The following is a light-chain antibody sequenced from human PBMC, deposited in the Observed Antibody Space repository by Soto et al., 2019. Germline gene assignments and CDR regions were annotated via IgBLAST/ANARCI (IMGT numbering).Light chain of an antibody. CDR1: QSVSSY. CDR2: DAS. V-gene: IGKV3-11*01. J-gene: IGKJ2*01. CDR3: QQYDSYMYA. Sequence: EIVLTQSPATLSLSPGERATLSCRASQSVSSYLAWYQQKPGQAPRLLIYDASNRATGIPARFSGSGSGTDFTLTITSLQSEDFAVYYCQQYDSYMYAFGQGTKVEI.